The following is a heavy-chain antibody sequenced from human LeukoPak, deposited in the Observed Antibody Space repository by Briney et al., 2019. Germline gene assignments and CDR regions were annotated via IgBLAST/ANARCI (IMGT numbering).Heavy chain of an antibody. D-gene: IGHD3-22*01. CDR3: ARLPDSSGAFDI. CDR2: IKQDGSEK. Sequence: GGSLRLSCAASGFTFSSYWVSWVRQAPGKGLEWVANIKQDGSEKYYVDSVKGRFTISRDNAKNSLYLQMNSLRAEDTAVYYCARLPDSSGAFDIWGQGTMVTVSS. CDR1: GFTFSSYW. V-gene: IGHV3-7*01. J-gene: IGHJ3*02.